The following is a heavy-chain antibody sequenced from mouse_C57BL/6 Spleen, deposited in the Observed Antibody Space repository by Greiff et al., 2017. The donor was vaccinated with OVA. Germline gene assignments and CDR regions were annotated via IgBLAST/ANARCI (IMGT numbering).Heavy chain of an antibody. V-gene: IGHV5-6*01. D-gene: IGHD4-1*01. Sequence: EVKLMESGGDLVKPGGSLKLSCAASGFTFSSYGMSWVRQTPDKRLEWVATISSGGSYTYYPDSVKGRFTISRDNAKNTLYLQMSSLKSEDTAMYYCARHGGENWDWYFDVWGTETTVTVST. J-gene: IGHJ1*03. CDR2: ISSGGSYT. CDR3: ARHGGENWDWYFDV. CDR1: GFTFSSYG.